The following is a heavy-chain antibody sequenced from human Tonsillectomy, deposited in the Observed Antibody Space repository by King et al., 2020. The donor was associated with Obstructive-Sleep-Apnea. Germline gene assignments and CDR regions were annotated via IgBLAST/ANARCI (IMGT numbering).Heavy chain of an antibody. CDR1: GYTFTSDP. J-gene: IGHJ4*02. CDR3: AKGGRPLFAY. Sequence: QLVQSGAEVKKPGASVSISCKASGYTFTSDPIHWLRQAPGQRPEWVGWINTATGNTRYSQKFQGRVIITRDTSASTAYMELSSLTSEDTATYYCAKGGRPLFAYWGQGTLVTVSS. CDR2: INTATGNT. V-gene: IGHV1-3*04. D-gene: IGHD3-16*01.